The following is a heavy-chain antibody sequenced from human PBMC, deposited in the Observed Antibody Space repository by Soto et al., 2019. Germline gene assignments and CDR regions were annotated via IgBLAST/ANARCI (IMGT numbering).Heavy chain of an antibody. D-gene: IGHD2-2*01. V-gene: IGHV4-39*01. J-gene: IGHJ4*02. Sequence: SETLSLTCTVSGGSISSSSYYWGWIRQPPGKGLEWIGSIYYSGSTYYNPSLKSRVTISVDTSKNQFSLKLSSVTAADTAVYYCATTTEYCSSTSCSSFDYWGQGTLVTVSS. CDR3: ATTTEYCSSTSCSSFDY. CDR1: GGSISSSSYY. CDR2: IYYSGST.